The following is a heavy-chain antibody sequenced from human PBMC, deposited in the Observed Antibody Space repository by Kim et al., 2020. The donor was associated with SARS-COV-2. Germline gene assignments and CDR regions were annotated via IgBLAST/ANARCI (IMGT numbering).Heavy chain of an antibody. Sequence: SETLSLTCTVSGYSISSGYYWGWIRQPPGKGLEWIGTIYHTGSTYYNPSLKSRVTISVDTSKNQFSLKLTSVTAADTAVYYCARRARGGGYNSYYSDYWG. CDR3: ARRARGGGYNSYYSDY. J-gene: IGHJ4*01. D-gene: IGHD6-25*01. V-gene: IGHV4-38-2*02. CDR1: GYSISSGYY. CDR2: IYHTGST.